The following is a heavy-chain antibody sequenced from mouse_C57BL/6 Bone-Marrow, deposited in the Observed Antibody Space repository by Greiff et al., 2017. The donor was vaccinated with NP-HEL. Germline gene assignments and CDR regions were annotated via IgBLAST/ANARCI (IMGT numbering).Heavy chain of an antibody. CDR3: ARWGLRRDWYFDV. Sequence: VQLQQSGAELARPGASVKLSCKASGYTFTSYGISWVKQRTGQGLEWIGEIYPRSGNTYYNEKFKGKATLTADKSSSTAYMELRSLTSEDSAVYFCARWGLRRDWYFDVWGTGTTVTASS. D-gene: IGHD2-4*01. J-gene: IGHJ1*03. CDR2: IYPRSGNT. V-gene: IGHV1-81*01. CDR1: GYTFTSYG.